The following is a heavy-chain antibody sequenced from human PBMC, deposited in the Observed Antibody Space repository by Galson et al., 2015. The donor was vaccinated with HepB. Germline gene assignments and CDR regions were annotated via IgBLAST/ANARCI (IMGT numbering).Heavy chain of an antibody. J-gene: IGHJ4*02. CDR3: AKVGGWSGLDYFDY. Sequence: SLRLSCAASGFTFSTYVMSWVRRAPGKGLEWVSAITGSGSSTYYADSVKGRFTISRDNSKNTLYLQMNSLRAEDTAVYYCAKVGGWSGLDYFDYWGQGTLVTVSS. CDR2: ITGSGSST. CDR1: GFTFSTYV. D-gene: IGHD3-3*01. V-gene: IGHV3-23*01.